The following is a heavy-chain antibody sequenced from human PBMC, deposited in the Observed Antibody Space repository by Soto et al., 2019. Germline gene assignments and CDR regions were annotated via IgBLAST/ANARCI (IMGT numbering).Heavy chain of an antibody. CDR3: ARAINDYYFDS. V-gene: IGHV4-4*07. CDR1: GGSVTTYY. D-gene: IGHD3-16*01. Sequence: SETLSLTCTVSGGSVTTYYWSWIRQPAGKGLEWIGHIYSSSSTNYNPSLKSRVTMSVDTSKNQFSLKLSSVTAADTAVYYCARAINDYYFDSWGQGTLVTVSS. CDR2: IYSSSST. J-gene: IGHJ4*02.